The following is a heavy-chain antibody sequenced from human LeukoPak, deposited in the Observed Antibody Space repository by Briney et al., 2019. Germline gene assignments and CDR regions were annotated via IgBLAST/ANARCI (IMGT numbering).Heavy chain of an antibody. V-gene: IGHV3-48*03. J-gene: IGHJ4*02. Sequence: GGSLRLSCAASGFTFSSYEMNWVRQAPGKGLEWVSYISSSGSTIYYADSVKGRFTISRDNAKNSLYLQMNSLRAEDTAVYYCAKPITGGGIAAAGIDYWGQGTLVTVSS. CDR1: GFTFSSYE. CDR3: AKPITGGGIAAAGIDY. CDR2: ISSSGSTI. D-gene: IGHD6-13*01.